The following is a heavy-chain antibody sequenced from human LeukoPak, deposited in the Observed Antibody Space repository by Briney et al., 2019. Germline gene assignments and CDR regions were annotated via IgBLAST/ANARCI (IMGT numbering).Heavy chain of an antibody. D-gene: IGHD1-26*01. V-gene: IGHV3-23*01. CDR2: ISGSGGST. Sequence: GGSLRLSCAASGFTFSSYAMSWVRQAPGKGLEWVSAISGSGGSTYYADSVKGRFTISRDNSKNTLYLQMNSLRAEDTAVYYCAKDPAHSGSYGGDYWGQGTLVTVSS. J-gene: IGHJ4*02. CDR3: AKDPAHSGSYGGDY. CDR1: GFTFSSYA.